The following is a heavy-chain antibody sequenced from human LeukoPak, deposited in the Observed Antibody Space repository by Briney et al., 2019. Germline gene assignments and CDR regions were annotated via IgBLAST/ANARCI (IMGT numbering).Heavy chain of an antibody. Sequence: GGSLRLSCAASGFTFSSYSMNWVRQAPGKGLEWVSSISSSSSYIYYADSVKGRFTISRDNAKNSLYLQMNSLRAEDTAVYYCARGVPAARPNYYYYMDVWGKGTTVTVSS. CDR1: GFTFSSYS. J-gene: IGHJ6*03. CDR3: ARGVPAARPNYYYYMDV. V-gene: IGHV3-21*01. D-gene: IGHD6-6*01. CDR2: ISSSSSYI.